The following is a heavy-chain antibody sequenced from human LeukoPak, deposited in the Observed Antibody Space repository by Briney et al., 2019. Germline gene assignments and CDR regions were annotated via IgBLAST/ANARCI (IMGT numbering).Heavy chain of an antibody. CDR2: IYDSGST. Sequence: SETLSLTCTVSGGSISSSCYYWGWLRQPPGKGLEWIGSIYDSGSTYYNPSLKSRVTISVDTSKNTFSLKLSYVTAPDTAMYSCAIPLLDGCAAAFDIWGQGTMVTVSS. CDR3: AIPLLDGCAAAFDI. V-gene: IGHV4-39*01. CDR1: GGSISSSCYY. J-gene: IGHJ3*02. D-gene: IGHD2-15*01.